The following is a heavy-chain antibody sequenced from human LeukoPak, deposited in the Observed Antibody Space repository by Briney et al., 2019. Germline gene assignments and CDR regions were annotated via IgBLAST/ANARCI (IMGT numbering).Heavy chain of an antibody. D-gene: IGHD4-17*01. V-gene: IGHV4-31*03. CDR1: GGSISSGGYY. Sequence: PSQTLSLTCTVSGGSISSGGYYWSWIRQHPGKGLEWIGYIYYSGSTYYNPSLKSRVTISVDTSKNQFSLKLSSVTAADTAVYYCARGFWFTNDYGDYVDAFDIWGQGTMVTVSS. CDR3: ARGFWFTNDYGDYVDAFDI. J-gene: IGHJ3*02. CDR2: IYYSGST.